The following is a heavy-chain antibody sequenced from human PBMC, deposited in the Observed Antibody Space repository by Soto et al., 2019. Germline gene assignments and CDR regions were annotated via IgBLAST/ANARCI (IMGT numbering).Heavy chain of an antibody. V-gene: IGHV1-2*02. CDR3: PRGTGYRSLFVDY. CDR1: GYTFTGYY. J-gene: IGHJ4*02. D-gene: IGHD3-9*01. CDR2: INPNSGGT. Sequence: ASVKVSCKASGYTFTGYYMHWVRQAPGQGLEWMGWINPNSGGTNYAQKFQGRVTMTRDTSISTAYMELSRLRSDDTAVYYCPRGTGYRSLFVDYWGQGPPVPVS.